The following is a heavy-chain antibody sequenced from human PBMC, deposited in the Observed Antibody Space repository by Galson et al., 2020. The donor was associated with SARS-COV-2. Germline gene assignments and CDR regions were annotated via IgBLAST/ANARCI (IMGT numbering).Heavy chain of an antibody. V-gene: IGHV4-4*07. CDR2: IYNSGST. J-gene: IGHJ6*02. D-gene: IGHD2-2*01. Sequence: SQTLSLTCTVSGGSISSYYWSWIRQPAGKGLEWLGRIYNSGSTNYNPSLKSRVTMSVDTSKNQFSLKLSSVTAADTAVYYCARDGVVPAAYYYYGMDVWGQGTTVTVSS. CDR3: ARDGVVPAAYYYYGMDV. CDR1: GGSISSYY.